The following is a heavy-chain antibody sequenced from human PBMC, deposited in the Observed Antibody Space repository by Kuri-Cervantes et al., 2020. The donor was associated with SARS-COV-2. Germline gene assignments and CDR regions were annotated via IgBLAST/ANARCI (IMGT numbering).Heavy chain of an antibody. CDR2: IVVGRCNT. CDR3: AAEANYYYCSGYSQHGYCYFDL. Sequence: SVQVSCKASCVIFTSSAVQWVRQARGQRLEWIGWIVVGRCNTNYAQKFQERVTITRDMSKSTAYMELSSLRSEDTAVYYCAAEANYYYCSGYSQHGYCYFDLWGRGTLVTVSS. V-gene: IGHV1-58*01. CDR1: CVIFTSSA. D-gene: IGHD3-22*01. J-gene: IGHJ2*01.